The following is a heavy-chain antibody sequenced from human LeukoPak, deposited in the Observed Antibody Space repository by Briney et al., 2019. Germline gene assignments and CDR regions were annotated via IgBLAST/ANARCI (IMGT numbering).Heavy chain of an antibody. CDR1: GFTFSDYA. J-gene: IGHJ4*02. CDR2: MSGSGGTT. Sequence: GGSLRLSCAVSGFTFSDYAMSWVRQAPGKGLEWVSVMSGSGGTTHYADSVKGRFTISRDNSKNTLYLQMNSLRAEDTAVYYCAKRGYYYDSSGYYYFDYWGQGTLVTVSS. D-gene: IGHD3-22*01. V-gene: IGHV3-23*01. CDR3: AKRGYYYDSSGYYYFDY.